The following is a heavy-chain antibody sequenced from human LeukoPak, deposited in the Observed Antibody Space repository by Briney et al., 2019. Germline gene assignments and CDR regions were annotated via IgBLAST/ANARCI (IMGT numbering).Heavy chain of an antibody. D-gene: IGHD6-6*01. J-gene: IGHJ4*02. CDR3: ARELGSYSSSSQGDY. Sequence: GGSLRLSCAASGFTFSSYWMSWVRQAPGKGLEWAANIQQDGSDKYYVDSVKGRFTISRDNAKNSLYLQMNSLRAEDTAVYYCARELGSYSSSSQGDYLGQGTLVTVSS. CDR2: IQQDGSDK. CDR1: GFTFSSYW. V-gene: IGHV3-7*01.